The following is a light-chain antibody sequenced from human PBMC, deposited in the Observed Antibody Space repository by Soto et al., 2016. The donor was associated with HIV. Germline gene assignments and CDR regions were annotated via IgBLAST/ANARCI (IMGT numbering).Light chain of an antibody. V-gene: IGKV1-5*03. J-gene: IGKJ1*01. CDR2: RAS. CDR1: QNINSW. CDR3: QQYNSFPWT. Sequence: DIQMTQSPSTLSASVGDRVTITCRASQNINSWLAWYQQKPGKAPKLLIYRASNLESGVPSRFSGSGSGTEFTLTISSLQPDDFATYYCQQYNSFPWTFG.